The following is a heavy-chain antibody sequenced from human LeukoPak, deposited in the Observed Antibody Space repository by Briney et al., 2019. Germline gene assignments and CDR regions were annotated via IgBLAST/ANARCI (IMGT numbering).Heavy chain of an antibody. V-gene: IGHV4-34*01. J-gene: IGHJ4*02. CDR1: GGSLSGYY. CDR2: INHSRNT. CDR3: ARGGSAANRAPL. Sequence: PSETLSLTCAVYGGSLSGYYWSWIRQPPGKGLEWIGGINHSRNTNYNPSLKSRVTISLDTSKNQFSLKLSSVTAADTAVYYCARGGSAANRAPLWGQGTLVTVSS. D-gene: IGHD6-13*01.